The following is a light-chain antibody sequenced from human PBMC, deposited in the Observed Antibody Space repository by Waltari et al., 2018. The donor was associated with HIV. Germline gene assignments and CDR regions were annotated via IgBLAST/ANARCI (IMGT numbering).Light chain of an antibody. CDR2: VESDGSH. CDR1: SGHSSFA. CDR3: QTWGAGAVV. V-gene: IGLV4-69*01. Sequence: PVVTQSSSASASLGASVRLTCTLSSGHSSFAIAWHQQLPEQAPQILLKVESDGSHRRGDGIPARFSGSSSGTERYLTLSNLQSDDEADYYCQTWGAGAVVFGGGTRLTVL. J-gene: IGLJ2*01.